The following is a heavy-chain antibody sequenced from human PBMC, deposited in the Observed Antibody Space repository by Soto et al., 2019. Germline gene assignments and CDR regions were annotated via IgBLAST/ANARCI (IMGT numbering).Heavy chain of an antibody. CDR1: GGSISSGGYY. CDR3: ARLGDYVAGAAFDI. D-gene: IGHD4-17*01. Sequence: SSETLSLTCTVSGGSISSGGYYWSWIRQHPGKGLEWIGYIYYSGSTYYNPSLKSRVTISVDTSKNQFSLKLSSVTAADTAVYYCARLGDYVAGAAFDIWGQGTMVTVSS. J-gene: IGHJ3*02. CDR2: IYYSGST. V-gene: IGHV4-31*03.